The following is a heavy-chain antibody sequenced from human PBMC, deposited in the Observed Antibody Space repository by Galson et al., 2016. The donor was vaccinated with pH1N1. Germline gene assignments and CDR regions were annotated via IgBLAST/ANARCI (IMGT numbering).Heavy chain of an antibody. CDR2: ISASGANT. V-gene: IGHV3-23*01. CDR1: GFTFNIFA. D-gene: IGHD3-22*01. J-gene: IGHJ4*02. Sequence: SLRLSCAASGFTFNIFAMSWVRQAPGKGPEWVSSISASGANTNYADPVKGRFTISRDNSKNTLYLKTNSLRAEDTAIYYCVNLDSRGYYYGRFDFWGQGTLVTVSS. CDR3: VNLDSRGYYYGRFDF.